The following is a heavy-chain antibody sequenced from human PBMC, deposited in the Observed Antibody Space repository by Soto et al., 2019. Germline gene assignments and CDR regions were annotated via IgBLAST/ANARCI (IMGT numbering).Heavy chain of an antibody. CDR2: IYHSGTT. CDR1: GGSISSSSW. J-gene: IGHJ4*02. V-gene: IGHV4-4*02. CDR3: ARVRGGSGLFYFDY. Sequence: SETLSLTCAVSGGSISSSSWWSWVRQPPGKGLEWIGEIYHSGTTYYNPCLKRRLTXSADQSTHQLSLNLSSVTAADTAVYYCARVRGGSGLFYFDYWGQGTLVTVSS. D-gene: IGHD6-19*01.